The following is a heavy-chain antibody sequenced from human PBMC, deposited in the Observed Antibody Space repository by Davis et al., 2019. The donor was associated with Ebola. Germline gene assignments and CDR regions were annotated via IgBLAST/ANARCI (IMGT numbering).Heavy chain of an antibody. CDR2: IGTSTSTI. Sequence: PGGSLRLSCAASGFIFSSYSMNWVRQAPGKGLEWVSYIGTSTSTIYYADSVKGRFTISRDNAKNSLYLQMSSLRAEDTAVYYCAVATLMTSDYWGQGTLVTVSS. CDR3: AVATLMTSDY. J-gene: IGHJ4*02. CDR1: GFIFSSYS. D-gene: IGHD5-24*01. V-gene: IGHV3-48*01.